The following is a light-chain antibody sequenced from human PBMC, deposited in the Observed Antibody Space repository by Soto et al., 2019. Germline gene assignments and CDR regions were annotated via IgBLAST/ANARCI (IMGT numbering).Light chain of an antibody. V-gene: IGKV1-33*01. Sequence: DIQMTQSPSTLSASVGDTVTITCQASQDISNHLNWYQQKPGKAPKLLIYEASDLETGVPSRFSGGLSGTDFTFTISSLQPEDFATYYCQQFDDLPLTFGGGTKVEMK. CDR2: EAS. J-gene: IGKJ4*01. CDR3: QQFDDLPLT. CDR1: QDISNH.